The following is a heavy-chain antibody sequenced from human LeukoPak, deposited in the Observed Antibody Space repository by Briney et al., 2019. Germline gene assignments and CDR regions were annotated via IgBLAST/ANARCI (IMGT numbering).Heavy chain of an antibody. Sequence: PGGSLRLSCAASGFTFISYAMSWVRQAPGKGLEWVSAISGSGGGTYYADSVKGRFTISRDNSKNTLYLQMNSLRAEDTAVYYCARWLAVPAAMEFTYFYGMDVWGQGTTVTVSS. J-gene: IGHJ6*02. D-gene: IGHD2-2*01. CDR3: ARWLAVPAAMEFTYFYGMDV. CDR1: GFTFISYA. CDR2: ISGSGGGT. V-gene: IGHV3-23*01.